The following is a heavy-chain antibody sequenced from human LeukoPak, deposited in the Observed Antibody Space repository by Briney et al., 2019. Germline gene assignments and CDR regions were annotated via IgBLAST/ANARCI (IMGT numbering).Heavy chain of an antibody. Sequence: SETLSLTCAVYGESFSGYYWSWIRQTPRKGLEWIGEINHTGGTNYNPSLKSRVTMSVDTSKNQFSLKLSSVTAADTAVYYCASAPVWFGELVVGYFDYWGRGTLVTVSS. D-gene: IGHD3-10*01. CDR3: ASAPVWFGELVVGYFDY. J-gene: IGHJ4*02. CDR2: INHTGGT. V-gene: IGHV4-34*01. CDR1: GESFSGYY.